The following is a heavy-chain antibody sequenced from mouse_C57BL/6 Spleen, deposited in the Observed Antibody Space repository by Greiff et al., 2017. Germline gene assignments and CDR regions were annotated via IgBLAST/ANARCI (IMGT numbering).Heavy chain of an antibody. CDR3: ATGYYAMDY. CDR1: GYTFTSYW. Sequence: QVQLQQSGAELVKPGASVKLSCKASGYTFTSYWMQWVKQRPGQGLEWIGEIDPSDSYTNYNQKFKGKATLTVDTSSSTAYMQLSSLTSEDSAVYYCATGYYAMDYWGQGTSVTVCS. CDR2: IDPSDSYT. V-gene: IGHV1-50*01. J-gene: IGHJ4*01.